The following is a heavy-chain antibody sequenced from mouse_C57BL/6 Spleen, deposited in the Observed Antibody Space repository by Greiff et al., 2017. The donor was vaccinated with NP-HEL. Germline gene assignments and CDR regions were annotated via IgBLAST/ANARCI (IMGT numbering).Heavy chain of an antibody. J-gene: IGHJ2*01. CDR3: ARSVNWDVDY. CDR2: INPSSGYT. Sequence: VQLVESGAELAKPGASVKLSCKASGYTFTSYWMHWVQQRPGQGLEWIGYINPSSGYTKSNQKFKDKATLTADKSSSTAYMPLSSLTYEDSAVYYCARSVNWDVDYWGQGTTLTVSS. V-gene: IGHV1-7*01. CDR1: GYTFTSYW. D-gene: IGHD4-1*02.